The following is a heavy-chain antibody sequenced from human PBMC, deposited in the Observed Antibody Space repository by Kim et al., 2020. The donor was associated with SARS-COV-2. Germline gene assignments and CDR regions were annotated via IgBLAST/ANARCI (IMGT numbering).Heavy chain of an antibody. D-gene: IGHD3-10*01. J-gene: IGHJ6*02. CDR2: IYTSGST. CDR1: GGSISSGSYY. CDR3: ARDRPYYYGSGSYRYYYYGMDV. V-gene: IGHV4-61*02. Sequence: SETLSLTCTVSGGSISSGSYYWSWIRQPAGKGLEWIGRIYTSGSTNYNPSLKSRVTISVDTSKNQFSLKLSSVTAADTAVYYCARDRPYYYGSGSYRYYYYGMDVWGQGTTVTVSS.